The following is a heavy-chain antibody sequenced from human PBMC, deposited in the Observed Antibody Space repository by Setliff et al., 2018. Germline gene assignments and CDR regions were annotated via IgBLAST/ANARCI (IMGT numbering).Heavy chain of an antibody. V-gene: IGHV6-1*01. J-gene: IGHJ6*02. D-gene: IGHD6-13*01. CDR1: GDSASSNSAA. CDR3: ARAPYSSSSYYYYYYGMDV. Sequence: SQTLSLTCAISGDSASSNSAAWNWIRQSPSRGLEWLGRTYYRSKWYNDYAVSVKSRITINPDTSKNQFSLQLNSVTPEDTAVYYRARAPYSSSSYYYYYYGMDVWGQGTTVTVSS. CDR2: TYYRSKWYN.